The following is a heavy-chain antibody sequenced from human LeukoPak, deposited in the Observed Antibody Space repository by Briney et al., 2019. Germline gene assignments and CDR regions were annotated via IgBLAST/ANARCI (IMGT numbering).Heavy chain of an antibody. CDR1: GYTLTELS. V-gene: IGHV1-24*01. J-gene: IGHJ5*02. D-gene: IGHD6-13*01. CDR3: ATVQYSSSWYEANNWFDP. CDR2: FDPEDGET. Sequence: ASVKVSCKVSGYTLTELSMHWVRQAPGKGLEWTGGFDPEDGETIYAQKFQGRVTMTEDTSTDTAYMELSSLRSEDTAVYYCATVQYSSSWYEANNWFDPWGQGTLVTVSS.